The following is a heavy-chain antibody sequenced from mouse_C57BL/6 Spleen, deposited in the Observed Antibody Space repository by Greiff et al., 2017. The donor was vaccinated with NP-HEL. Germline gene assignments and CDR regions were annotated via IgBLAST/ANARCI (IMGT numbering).Heavy chain of an antibody. Sequence: EVQLMESGAELVKPGASVKLSCTASGFNFKDYYMPWVKQRPEQGLEWIGRIDPEDGGTNYAPKFKGQATLTADTSSNTAYLPLSSLTSEDTAVYYCAGSEDYGSSRYFDVWGTGTTVTVSA. V-gene: IGHV14-2*01. CDR2: IDPEDGGT. CDR1: GFNFKDYY. J-gene: IGHJ1*03. D-gene: IGHD1-1*01. CDR3: AGSEDYGSSRYFDV.